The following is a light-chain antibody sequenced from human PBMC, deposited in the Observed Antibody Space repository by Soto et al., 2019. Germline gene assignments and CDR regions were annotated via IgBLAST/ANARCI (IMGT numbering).Light chain of an antibody. Sequence: QSALTQPASVSGSPGQSITISCTGTSSDVGDYNYVSWYQQHPGKAPKLIIYGVSNRPSGISNRFSGSKSGNTASLTVSGLQAEDEADYYCSSCTATNTLVFGGGTKLTVL. CDR1: SSDVGDYNY. J-gene: IGLJ2*01. CDR2: GVS. V-gene: IGLV2-14*01. CDR3: SSCTATNTLV.